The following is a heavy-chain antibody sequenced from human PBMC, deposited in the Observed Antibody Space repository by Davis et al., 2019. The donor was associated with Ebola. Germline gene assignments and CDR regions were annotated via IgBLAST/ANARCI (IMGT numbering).Heavy chain of an antibody. Sequence: PGGSLRLSCAASGFTFSSYSMNWVRQAPGKGLEWVSSISSSSSYIYYADSVKGRFTISRDNAKNSLYLQMNSLRAEDTAVYYCARGVKLGYYFDYWGQGTLVTVSS. D-gene: IGHD3-10*01. CDR3: ARGVKLGYYFDY. V-gene: IGHV3-21*01. J-gene: IGHJ4*02. CDR1: GFTFSSYS. CDR2: ISSSSSYI.